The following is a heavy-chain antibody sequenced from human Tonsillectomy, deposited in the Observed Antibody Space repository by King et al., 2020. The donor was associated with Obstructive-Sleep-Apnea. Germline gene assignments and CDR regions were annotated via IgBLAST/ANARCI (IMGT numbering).Heavy chain of an antibody. Sequence: VQLVESGGGLVKPGGSLRRSCAASGFTFSSYSMNWVRQAPGKGLEWVSSISSSSSYIYYADSVKGRFTIHRDNAKNSLYLQMNSLRAEDKAVYYCAGDRYSSGHFDYWGQGTLVTVSS. CDR1: GFTFSSYS. J-gene: IGHJ4*02. CDR2: ISSSSSYI. CDR3: AGDRYSSGHFDY. V-gene: IGHV3-21*01. D-gene: IGHD6-25*01.